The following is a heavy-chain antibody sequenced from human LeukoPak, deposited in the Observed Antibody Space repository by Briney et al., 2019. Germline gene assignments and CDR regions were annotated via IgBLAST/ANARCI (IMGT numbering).Heavy chain of an antibody. D-gene: IGHD3-3*01. Sequence: SETLSLTCTVSGGSISSYYWSWIRQPPGKGLEWIGSIYYSGSTYYNPSLKSRVTISVDTSKNQFSLKLSSVTAADTAVYYCARVRLTNWFDPWGQGTLVTVSS. V-gene: IGHV4-59*05. CDR1: GGSISSYY. CDR3: ARVRLTNWFDP. J-gene: IGHJ5*02. CDR2: IYYSGST.